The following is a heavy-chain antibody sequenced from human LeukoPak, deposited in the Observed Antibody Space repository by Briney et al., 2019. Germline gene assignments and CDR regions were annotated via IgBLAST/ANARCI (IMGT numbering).Heavy chain of an antibody. V-gene: IGHV3-23*01. D-gene: IGHD3-10*02. CDR3: AELGITMIGGV. CDR1: GFTFGSYA. Sequence: SGGSLRLSCAASGFTFGSYAMSWVRQTPGKGLEWVSVINYSGDDTKDAESVKGRFTTSRDNSKNTLYLQMNSLRAEDTAVYYCAELGITMIGGVWGKGTTVTISS. J-gene: IGHJ6*04. CDR2: INYSGDDT.